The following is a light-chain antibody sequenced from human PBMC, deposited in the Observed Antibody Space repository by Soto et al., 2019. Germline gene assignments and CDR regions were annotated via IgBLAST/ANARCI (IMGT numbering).Light chain of an antibody. CDR1: QGISTW. Sequence: DIQMTQSPSSVSASVGDRVTITCRASQGISTWLAWYQQTPGKAPKLLIYAASSLQSGVPSRFSGSGSGTDFTLTIGSLQVEDFATYYCQQGHSLPFTFGPGTKVDIK. CDR2: AAS. J-gene: IGKJ3*01. V-gene: IGKV1-12*02. CDR3: QQGHSLPFT.